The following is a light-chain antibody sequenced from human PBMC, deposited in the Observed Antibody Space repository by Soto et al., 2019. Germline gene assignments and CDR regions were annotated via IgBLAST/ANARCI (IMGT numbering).Light chain of an antibody. Sequence: QSALTQPASVSGSPGQSITISCTGTSSDVGGYNYVSWYQQHPGKAPKLMIFDVSNRPSGVSNRFSGSKSGNTASLTISGLQAEDEDDYYCRSYTSSSTLYVFGTGTQLTVL. CDR2: DVS. CDR1: SSDVGGYNY. J-gene: IGLJ1*01. CDR3: RSYTSSSTLYV. V-gene: IGLV2-14*01.